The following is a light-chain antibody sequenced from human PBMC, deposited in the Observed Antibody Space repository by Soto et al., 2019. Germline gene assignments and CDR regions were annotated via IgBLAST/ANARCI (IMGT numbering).Light chain of an antibody. Sequence: LTQPPSVSGAPGQRVTISCTGSSSNIGAGYDVHWYQQLPGRAPKLLIYGNTNRPSGVPDRFSGSKSGTSASLAITGLQAEDEADYYCLSFDSSLSVVFGGGTKVTVL. V-gene: IGLV1-40*01. CDR3: LSFDSSLSVV. CDR2: GNT. CDR1: SSNIGAGYD. J-gene: IGLJ2*01.